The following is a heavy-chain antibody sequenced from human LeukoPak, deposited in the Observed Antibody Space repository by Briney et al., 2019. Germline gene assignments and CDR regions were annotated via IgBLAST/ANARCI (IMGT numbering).Heavy chain of an antibody. CDR2: INPNSGGT. J-gene: IGHJ4*02. V-gene: IGHV1-2*02. D-gene: IGHD3-22*01. Sequence: GASVKVSCKASGYTFTGYYMHWVRQAPGQGLEWMGWINPNSGGTNYAQKFQGRVTMTRDTSISTAYMELSRLRSDDTAVYYCAGSRAHYYDSSGYYPILDYWGQGTLVTVSS. CDR3: AGSRAHYYDSSGYYPILDY. CDR1: GYTFTGYY.